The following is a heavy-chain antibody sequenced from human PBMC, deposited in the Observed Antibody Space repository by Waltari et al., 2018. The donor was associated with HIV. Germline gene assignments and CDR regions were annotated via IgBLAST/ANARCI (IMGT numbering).Heavy chain of an antibody. CDR2: MDNDGRFI. D-gene: IGHD2-8*01. CDR1: GFVFGSHW. Sequence: VESGGNVVQPGGSLRLSCTASGFVFGSHWMHWVRQSPGGGVFWFLRMDNDGRFIKYANAVKGRFTLARDNTKEMLFLEMKSLRSEDSGIYYCVKDVAVTHYGVYYSGLDVWGQGTTVTV. J-gene: IGHJ6*02. CDR3: VKDVAVTHYGVYYSGLDV. V-gene: IGHV3-74*03.